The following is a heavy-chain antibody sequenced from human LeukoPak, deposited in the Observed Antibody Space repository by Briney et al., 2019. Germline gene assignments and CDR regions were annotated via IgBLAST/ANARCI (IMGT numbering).Heavy chain of an antibody. D-gene: IGHD3-16*01. CDR2: IYYSGST. CDR1: GGSISSYY. CDR3: AGLRGPGGWFDP. V-gene: IGHV4-59*01. J-gene: IGHJ5*02. Sequence: SETLSLTCTASGGSISSYYWSWIRRPPGKGLEWIGYIYYSGSTNYNPSLKSRVTISVDTSKNQFSLKLSSVTAADTAVYYCAGLRGPGGWFDPWGQGTLVTVSS.